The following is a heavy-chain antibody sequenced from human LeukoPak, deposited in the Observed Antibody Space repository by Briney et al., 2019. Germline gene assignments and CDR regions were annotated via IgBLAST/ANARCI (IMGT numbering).Heavy chain of an antibody. CDR3: ARGYSSSWDADY. D-gene: IGHD6-13*01. CDR2: ISSSGSTT. V-gene: IGHV3-48*03. CDR1: GFTFSSYE. J-gene: IGHJ4*02. Sequence: PGGSLRLSCAASGFTFSSYEMNWVRQAPGKGLEWVSYISSSGSTTYYADSVKGRFTISRDNSKNTLYLQMNSLRAEDTAVYYCARGYSSSWDADYWGQGTLVTVSS.